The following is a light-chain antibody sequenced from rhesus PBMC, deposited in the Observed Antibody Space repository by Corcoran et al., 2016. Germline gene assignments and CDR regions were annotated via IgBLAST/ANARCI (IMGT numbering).Light chain of an antibody. V-gene: IGKV1-33*02. J-gene: IGKJ1*01. CDR3: QPYYSTPWT. CDR1: QGITND. Sequence: DIQMTQSPSSLSASVGDRVTITSRASQGITNDLAWYQQKPGETPKLLIYDASSLQSGIPSRFSGSGSGTDFTLTISRLHSEVFAPYYCQPYYSTPWTFGQGTKVEI. CDR2: DAS.